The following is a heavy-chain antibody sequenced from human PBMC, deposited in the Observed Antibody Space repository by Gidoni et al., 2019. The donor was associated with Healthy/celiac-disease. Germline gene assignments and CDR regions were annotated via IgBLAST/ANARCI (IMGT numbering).Heavy chain of an antibody. J-gene: IGHJ3*02. D-gene: IGHD3-22*01. V-gene: IGHV3-48*03. CDR3: ARLDYYDSSGYYYGAFDI. CDR2: ISSSVSTI. CDR1: GFTFSGYA. Sequence: EVQLVESGGGLVQPGGSLRLSCAASGFTFSGYAMNWVRQAPGKGLEWVSYISSSVSTIYYADTVKGRFTISRDNAKNSLYLQMNSLRAEDTAVYYCARLDYYDSSGYYYGAFDIWGQGTMVTVSS.